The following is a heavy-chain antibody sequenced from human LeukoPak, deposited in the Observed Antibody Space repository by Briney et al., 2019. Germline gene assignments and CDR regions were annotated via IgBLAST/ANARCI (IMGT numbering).Heavy chain of an antibody. J-gene: IGHJ5*02. D-gene: IGHD3-9*01. CDR2: TYYRSKLYN. CDR3: ARVGVLYDILTGYYNGDVNWFDL. CDR1: GDSFSSNSAA. Sequence: SQTLSLTCALSGDSFSSNSAAWDWVRQSPSRGLEWLGRTYYRSKLYNDYAVCVKSLITINPDTSKNQFSLQLNSVTPEDTAVYYCARVGVLYDILTGYYNGDVNWFDLWGQGTLVTVSS. V-gene: IGHV6-1*01.